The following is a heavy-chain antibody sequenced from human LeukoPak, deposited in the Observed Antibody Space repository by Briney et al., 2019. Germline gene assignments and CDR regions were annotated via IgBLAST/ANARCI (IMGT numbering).Heavy chain of an antibody. Sequence: QPGGSLRLSCAAAGFTFSNYWMHWVRQAPGKGLLWVSRISSDGSSTTYADSVKGRFTISRVNAKNTLFLQVNSLRAEDTAVYYCAREFSSGWTHFDYWGQGTLVTVSS. CDR2: ISSDGSST. J-gene: IGHJ4*02. V-gene: IGHV3-74*01. CDR3: AREFSSGWTHFDY. D-gene: IGHD6-19*01. CDR1: GFTFSNYW.